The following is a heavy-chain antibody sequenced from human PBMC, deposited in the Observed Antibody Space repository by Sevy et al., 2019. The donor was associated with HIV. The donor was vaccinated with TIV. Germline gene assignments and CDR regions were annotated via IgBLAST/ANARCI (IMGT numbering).Heavy chain of an antibody. CDR1: GFTFNSYW. D-gene: IGHD5-12*01. CDR2: IKQDGSEK. Sequence: GGSLRLFCAASGFTFNSYWMSWVRQAPGKGLEWVANIKQDGSEKYYVDSVKGRFTISRDNSQNSLFLQMNTLRAEDTAVYYCAREGSPYDTYYYYYGMDVWGQGTTVTVSS. CDR3: AREGSPYDTYYYYYGMDV. V-gene: IGHV3-7*01. J-gene: IGHJ6*02.